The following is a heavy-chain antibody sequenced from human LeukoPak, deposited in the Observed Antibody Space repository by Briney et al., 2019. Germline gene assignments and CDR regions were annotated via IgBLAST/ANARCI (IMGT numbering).Heavy chain of an antibody. V-gene: IGHV3-66*01. CDR3: ARGQGYYDGLDI. CDR2: VYGGGST. CDR1: RFTVSSNY. J-gene: IGHJ6*02. Sequence: PGGSLRLSCAASRFTVSSNYVTWVRQAPGKGLEWISVVYGGGSTYYADSVKGRFTVTRDISKNTLYLQMNSVRAEDTAVYYCARGQGYYDGLDIWGQGTTVTVSS.